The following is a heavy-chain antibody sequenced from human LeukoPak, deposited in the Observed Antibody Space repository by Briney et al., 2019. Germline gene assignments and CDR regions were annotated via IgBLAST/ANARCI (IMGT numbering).Heavy chain of an antibody. CDR1: GFTFSGSA. D-gene: IGHD1-26*01. CDR3: TSRRGSPELGDI. Sequence: PGGSLRLSCAASGFTFSGSAMHWVRQASGKGLEWVGRIRSKANSYATAYAASVKGRFTISRDDSKNTAYLQMNSLKTEDTAVYYCTSRRGSPELGDIWGQGTMVTVSS. CDR2: IRSKANSYAT. V-gene: IGHV3-73*01. J-gene: IGHJ3*02.